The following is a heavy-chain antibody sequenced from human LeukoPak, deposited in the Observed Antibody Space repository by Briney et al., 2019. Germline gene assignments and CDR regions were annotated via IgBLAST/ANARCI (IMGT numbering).Heavy chain of an antibody. V-gene: IGHV3-13*01. Sequence: PGGSLRLSCEVSGFTFYNNDMYWVRQTTGKGLEWVSAIGSAGYTYYADSVRGRFTITRDNAKQSLYLQMNSLRVEDTAVYHCVRQPDSARYGFDYWGRGTQVTVSS. CDR2: IGSAGYT. J-gene: IGHJ4*02. CDR1: GFTFYNND. D-gene: IGHD1-14*01. CDR3: VRQPDSARYGFDY.